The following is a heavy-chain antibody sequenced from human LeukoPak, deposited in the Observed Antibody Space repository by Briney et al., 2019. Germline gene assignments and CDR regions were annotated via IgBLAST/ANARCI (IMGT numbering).Heavy chain of an antibody. D-gene: IGHD3-10*01. V-gene: IGHV3-7*01. CDR2: IKEDGSAK. J-gene: IGHJ4*02. CDR3: ARLSYDSGTHYTCYEY. CDR1: GFTFVSHW. Sequence: GGSLRLSCVASGFTFVSHWMTWVRQAPGKGLEWVANIKEDGSAKYYVDSVKGRFTISRDNAKNSVYLQMNSLRADDTAVYYCARLSYDSGTHYTCYEYWGQGTLVTVSS.